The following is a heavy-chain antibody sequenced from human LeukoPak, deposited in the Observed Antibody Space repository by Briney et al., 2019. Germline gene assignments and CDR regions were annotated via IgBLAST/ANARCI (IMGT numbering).Heavy chain of an antibody. J-gene: IGHJ4*02. CDR1: GFTFSTYS. D-gene: IGHD1-1*01. V-gene: IGHV3-48*01. CDR3: AKDQKGTKDY. CDR2: ISSSSSTI. Sequence: GGSLRLSCAASGFTFSTYSMNWVRQAPEKGLEWLSYISSSSSTIYYADSVKGRFTISRDNAENSLYLQMNSLRAEDTAVYYCAKDQKGTKDYWGQGTLVTVSS.